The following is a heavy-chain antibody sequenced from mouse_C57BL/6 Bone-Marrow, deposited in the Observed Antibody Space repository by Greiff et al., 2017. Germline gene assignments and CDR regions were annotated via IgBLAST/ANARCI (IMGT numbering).Heavy chain of an antibody. Sequence: VQLVESEGGLVQPGSSMKLSCTASGFTFSDYYMAWVRQVPEKGLEWVANINYDGSSTYYLDSLKSRFIISRDNAKNILYLQMSSLKSEDTATYYCARDYYGIYFDVWGTGTTVTVSS. D-gene: IGHD1-1*01. V-gene: IGHV5-16*01. CDR2: INYDGSST. CDR3: ARDYYGIYFDV. CDR1: GFTFSDYY. J-gene: IGHJ1*03.